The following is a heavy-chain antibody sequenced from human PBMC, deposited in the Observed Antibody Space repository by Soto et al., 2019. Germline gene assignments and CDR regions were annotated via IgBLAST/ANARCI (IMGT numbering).Heavy chain of an antibody. Sequence: EVQVVESGGDLVQPGGSLRLSCAASGFTVSSHYMTWVRQAPGKGLEWVSIIYSSGTTFYADSVKGRFTISRDNSENTVFLQMNSLKAADTAIYYCARDTYYYGVDVWGQGTTVTVSS. CDR3: ARDTYYYGVDV. CDR2: IYSSGTT. CDR1: GFTVSSHY. V-gene: IGHV3-66*01. J-gene: IGHJ6*02.